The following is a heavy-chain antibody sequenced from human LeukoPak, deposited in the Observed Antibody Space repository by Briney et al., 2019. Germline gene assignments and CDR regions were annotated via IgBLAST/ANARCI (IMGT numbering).Heavy chain of an antibody. D-gene: IGHD3-3*01. Sequence: GGSLRLSCAASGFTFSSYWMSWVRQAPGKGLEWVANIKQDGSEKYYVDSVKGRFTISRDNAKNSLYLQMNSLRAEDTAVYYCARDYYDFWSGYPYYWGQGTLVTVSS. CDR3: ARDYYDFWSGYPYY. CDR2: IKQDGSEK. V-gene: IGHV3-7*01. CDR1: GFTFSSYW. J-gene: IGHJ4*02.